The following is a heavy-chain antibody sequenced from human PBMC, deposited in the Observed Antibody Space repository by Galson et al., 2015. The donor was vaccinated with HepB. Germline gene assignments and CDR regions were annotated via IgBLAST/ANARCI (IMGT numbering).Heavy chain of an antibody. J-gene: IGHJ4*02. CDR3: ARDSPVSESIDY. CDR1: GFTFSSYW. Sequence: SLRLSCAASGFTFSSYWMHWVRQAPGKGLVWVSRINSDGSSTSYADSVKGRFTISRDNAKNTLYVQMNSLRAEDTAVYYCARDSPVSESIDYWGQGTLVTVSS. CDR2: INSDGSST. V-gene: IGHV3-74*01.